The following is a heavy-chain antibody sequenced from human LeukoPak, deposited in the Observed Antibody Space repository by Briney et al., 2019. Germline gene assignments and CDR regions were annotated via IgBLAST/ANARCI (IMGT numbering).Heavy chain of an antibody. Sequence: GGSLRLSCTASGVTLSSYAMSWARQAPGKGLEWVSGISSSGSGGNTYYADSVKGRFTISRDKSKNTLYLQMNSLRVEDTAVYYCARLPTFYYDSSHYHYDYWGQGTLVTVSS. CDR2: ISSSGSGGNT. J-gene: IGHJ4*02. D-gene: IGHD3-22*01. CDR3: ARLPTFYYDSSHYHYDY. V-gene: IGHV3-23*01. CDR1: GVTLSSYA.